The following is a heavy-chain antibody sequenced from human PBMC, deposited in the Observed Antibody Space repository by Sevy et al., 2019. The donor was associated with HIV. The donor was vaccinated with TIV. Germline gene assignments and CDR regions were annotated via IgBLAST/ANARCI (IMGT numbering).Heavy chain of an antibody. V-gene: IGHV4-31*03. J-gene: IGHJ4*02. CDR1: GGSISSGGYY. Sequence: SETLSLTCTVSGGSISSGGYYWSWIRQHPGKGLEWIGYIYYSGSTYYNPSLKSRVTISVDTSKNQFSLKLSSVTAADTAVYYCARVWGGVVGFDYWGQGTLVTVSS. D-gene: IGHD2-15*01. CDR2: IYYSGST. CDR3: ARVWGGVVGFDY.